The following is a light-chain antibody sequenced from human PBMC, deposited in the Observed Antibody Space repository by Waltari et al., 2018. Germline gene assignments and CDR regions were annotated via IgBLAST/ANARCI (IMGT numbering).Light chain of an antibody. CDR2: GAS. J-gene: IGKJ2*01. Sequence: RASQSLTKRYLAGYQQKPGQAPRRLIYGASSRAAGIPDRFSGSGSGTDFTLTISRLEPEDFAVYYCQQYGSSVLYTFGQGTKLEIK. V-gene: IGKV3-20*01. CDR3: QQYGSSVLYT. CDR1: QSLTKRY.